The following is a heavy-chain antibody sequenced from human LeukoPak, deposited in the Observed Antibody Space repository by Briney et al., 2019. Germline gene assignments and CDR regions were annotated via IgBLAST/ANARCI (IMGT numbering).Heavy chain of an antibody. CDR3: AKTITIFGVVIPDDAFDI. CDR2: IWFDGNNK. D-gene: IGHD3-3*01. J-gene: IGHJ3*02. CDR1: GFTFKSYG. V-gene: IGHV3-30*02. Sequence: GGSLRLSCAASGFTFKSYGMHWVRQAPGKGLEWVAVIWFDGNNKYYVDSVKGRFTISRDNSRNTLYLQMNSLRAEDTAVYYCAKTITIFGVVIPDDAFDIWGQGTMVTVSS.